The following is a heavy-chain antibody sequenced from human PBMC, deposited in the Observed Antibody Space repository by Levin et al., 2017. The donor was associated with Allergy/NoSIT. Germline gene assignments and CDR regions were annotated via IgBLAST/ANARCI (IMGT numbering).Heavy chain of an antibody. V-gene: IGHV1-18*01. CDR2: INTYNDNT. D-gene: IGHD3-10*01. J-gene: IGHJ4*02. CDR3: ARAWDYFGSGTNVPPDY. CDR1: GYTFTSYG. Sequence: VASVKVSCKASGYTFTSYGITWVRQAPGQGLEWLGWINTYNDNTNCAQKLQGRVTMTADTSTSTAYMELRSLSSDDTAVYYCARAWDYFGSGTNVPPDYWGQGTLVTVSS.